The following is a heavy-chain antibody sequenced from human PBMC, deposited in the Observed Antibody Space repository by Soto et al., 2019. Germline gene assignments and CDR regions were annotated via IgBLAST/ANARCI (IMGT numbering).Heavy chain of an antibody. CDR2: ISSSSSTI. V-gene: IGHV3-48*02. CDR3: ARENWRYYYYGMDV. CDR1: GFTFSSYS. J-gene: IGHJ6*02. Sequence: EVQLVESGGGLVQPGGSLRHSCAASGFTFSSYSMNWVRQAPGKGLEWVSYISSSSSTIYYADSVKGRFTISRDNAKNSLYLQMNSLRDEDTAVYYCARENWRYYYYGMDVWGQGTTVTVSS. D-gene: IGHD1-1*01.